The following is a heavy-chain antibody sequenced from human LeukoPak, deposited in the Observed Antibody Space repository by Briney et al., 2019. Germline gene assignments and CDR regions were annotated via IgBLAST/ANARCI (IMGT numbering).Heavy chain of an antibody. V-gene: IGHV4-34*01. D-gene: IGHD3-22*01. J-gene: IGHJ3*02. Sequence: SETLSLTCAVYGESFSGYYWTWIRQPPGKGLEWIGSIYYSGSTYYNPSLKSRVTISVDTSKNQFSLKLSSVTAADTAVYYCARQDYYDSSGYYSLGGAFDIWGQGTMVTVSS. CDR3: ARQDYYDSSGYYSLGGAFDI. CDR1: GESFSGYY. CDR2: IYYSGST.